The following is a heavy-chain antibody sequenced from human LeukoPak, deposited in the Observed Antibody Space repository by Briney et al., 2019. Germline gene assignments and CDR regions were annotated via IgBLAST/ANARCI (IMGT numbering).Heavy chain of an antibody. V-gene: IGHV3-23*01. CDR1: GFTFSSYA. J-gene: IGHJ4*02. CDR3: AGEEDSGYDYDY. D-gene: IGHD5-12*01. Sequence: GGSLRLSCAASGFTFSSYAMSWVRQAPGKGLEWVSAISGSGGSTYYADSVNGRFTISRDNSKNTLYLQMNSLRAEDTAVYYCAGEEDSGYDYDYWGQGTLITVSS. CDR2: ISGSGGST.